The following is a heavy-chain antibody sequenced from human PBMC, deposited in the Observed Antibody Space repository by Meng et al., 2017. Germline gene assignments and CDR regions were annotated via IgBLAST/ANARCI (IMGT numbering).Heavy chain of an antibody. CDR3: VRVAWLRLWRGYFDY. V-gene: IGHV1-46*01. CDR1: GYTFTSYY. J-gene: IGHJ4*02. CDR2: INPSGGST. D-gene: IGHD5-12*01. Sequence: ASVKVSCKASGYTFTSYYMHWVRQAPGQGLEWMGIINPSGGSTSYAQKFQGRVTMTRDTSTSTVYMELSSLRSEDTAVYYCVRVAWLRLWRGYFDYWGQGTLVTVSS.